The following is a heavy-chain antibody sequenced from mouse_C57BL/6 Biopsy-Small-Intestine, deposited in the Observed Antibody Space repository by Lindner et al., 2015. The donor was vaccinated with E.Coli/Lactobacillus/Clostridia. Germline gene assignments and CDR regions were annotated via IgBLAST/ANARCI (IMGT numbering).Heavy chain of an antibody. CDR3: ARRNSNYDAMDY. CDR1: GYAFSSSW. Sequence: VQLQESGPELVKPGASVKISCKASGYAFSSSWMNWVKQRPGKGLEWIGRIYPGDGDTNYNGKFEGKATLTADKSSSTAYMQLSSLTSEDSAVYFCARRNSNYDAMDYWGQGTSVTVSS. J-gene: IGHJ4*01. CDR2: IYPGDGDT. D-gene: IGHD2-5*01. V-gene: IGHV1-82*01.